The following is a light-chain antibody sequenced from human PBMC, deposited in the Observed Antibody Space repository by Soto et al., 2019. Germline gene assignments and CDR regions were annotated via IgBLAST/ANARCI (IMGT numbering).Light chain of an antibody. V-gene: IGKV1-39*01. Sequence: DIQMTQSPSSLSASVGDRITISCRASQSISFYLNWYQQKPGKAHKVLIYAASNLQSGVPSRFSGSGSGTQFTLTISSLQPEDFATYYCQQYNSYSTTFGQGTRLEIK. CDR3: QQYNSYSTT. CDR1: QSISFY. CDR2: AAS. J-gene: IGKJ5*01.